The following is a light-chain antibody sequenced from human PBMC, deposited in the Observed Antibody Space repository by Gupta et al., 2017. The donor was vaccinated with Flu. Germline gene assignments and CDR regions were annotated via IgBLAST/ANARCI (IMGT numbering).Light chain of an antibody. Sequence: IVLTQSPATLSVSPGERVTLSCRASHSVDTHVAWYQQKPGQPPRILIYGASTRATGVPARISGSGSGTEFTLTISSLQSEDFAVDYCPQYTKRTQYTFGQGTKLETK. V-gene: IGKV3-15*01. CDR3: PQYTKRTQYT. CDR1: HSVDTH. CDR2: GAS. J-gene: IGKJ2*01.